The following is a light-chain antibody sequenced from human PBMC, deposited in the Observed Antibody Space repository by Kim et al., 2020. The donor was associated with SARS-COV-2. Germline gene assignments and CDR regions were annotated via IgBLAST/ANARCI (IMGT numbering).Light chain of an antibody. Sequence: STLDASVGERVIITCRASQSNSMWLAWYQQKPGKAPKLLISKASSLQSGVPSRFSGSGSGTEFTLTISSLQPDDFGTYYCQQYDNYFGQGTKLEI. CDR3: QQYDNY. CDR1: QSNSMW. CDR2: KAS. V-gene: IGKV1-5*03. J-gene: IGKJ2*01.